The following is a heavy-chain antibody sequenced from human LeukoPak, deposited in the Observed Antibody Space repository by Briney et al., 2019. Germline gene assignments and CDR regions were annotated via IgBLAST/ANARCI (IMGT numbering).Heavy chain of an antibody. D-gene: IGHD5-12*01. CDR2: IKQDESEK. V-gene: IGHV3-7*01. CDR1: GFTFSSYW. CDR3: VNLGYSD. J-gene: IGHJ4*02. Sequence: GGSLRLSCAASGFTFSSYWVYWVRQAPGKGLEWVASIKQDESEKYYGDSVKGRFTLSRDNAKNSVYLQMNSLRVEDTAVYYCVNLGYSDGGQGTLVTVSS.